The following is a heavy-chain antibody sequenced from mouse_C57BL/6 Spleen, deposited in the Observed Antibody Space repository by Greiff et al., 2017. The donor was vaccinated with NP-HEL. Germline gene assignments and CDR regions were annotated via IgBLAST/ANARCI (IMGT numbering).Heavy chain of an antibody. V-gene: IGHV2-5*01. Sequence: QVQLQQSGPGLVQPSQSLYITCTVSGFSLTHYCVNWVRKSPGKGLEWAGVIWRGGSTDYNAAFLSRLIITKNNFKSQVFFKMNSLQADDTAIYYCAGGGYYAMDYWGQGTSVTVSS. CDR2: IWRGGST. CDR3: AGGGYYAMDY. J-gene: IGHJ4*01. CDR1: GFSLTHYC.